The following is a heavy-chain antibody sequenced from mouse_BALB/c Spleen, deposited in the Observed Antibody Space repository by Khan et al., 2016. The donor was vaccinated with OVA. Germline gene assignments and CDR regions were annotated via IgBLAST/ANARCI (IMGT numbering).Heavy chain of an antibody. V-gene: IGHV2-6-5*01. Sequence: QMQLEESGPGLVAPSQSLFITCTVSGFSLTDYGVSWIRQPPGKGLEWLGVIWGSGNTYYNSALKSRLSISKDNSKSQVFLKMTSLQTDDTAMYYCAKGVWSYYYTLDYWGQGTSVTVSS. J-gene: IGHJ4*01. CDR2: IWGSGNT. CDR1: GFSLTDYG. CDR3: AKGVWSYYYTLDY.